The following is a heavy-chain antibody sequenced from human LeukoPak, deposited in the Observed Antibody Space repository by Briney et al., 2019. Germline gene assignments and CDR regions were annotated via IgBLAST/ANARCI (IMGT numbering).Heavy chain of an antibody. J-gene: IGHJ4*02. CDR1: GFTFSSYA. CDR3: AKRAGALYGGYEWGAFDY. D-gene: IGHD5-12*01. Sequence: PGRSLRLSCAASGFTFSSYAMHWVRQAPGKGLEWVAVISYDGSNKYYADSVKGRFTISRDNSKNTLYLQMNSLRAEDTALYYCAKRAGALYGGYEWGAFDYWGQRTLVTVSS. CDR2: ISYDGSNK. V-gene: IGHV3-30-3*02.